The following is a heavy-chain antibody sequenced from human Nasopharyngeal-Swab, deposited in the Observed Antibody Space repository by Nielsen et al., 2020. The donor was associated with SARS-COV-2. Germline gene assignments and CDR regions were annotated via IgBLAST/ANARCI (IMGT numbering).Heavy chain of an antibody. CDR2: IKQDGSEK. J-gene: IGHJ5*02. V-gene: IGHV3-7*03. Sequence: IRQPPGKGLEWVANIKQDGSEKYYVDSVKGRFTVSRDNAKKSLYLQMNSLRAEDTAVYYCARRISGGYDPWGQGTLVTVSS. D-gene: IGHD1-26*01. CDR3: ARRISGGYDP.